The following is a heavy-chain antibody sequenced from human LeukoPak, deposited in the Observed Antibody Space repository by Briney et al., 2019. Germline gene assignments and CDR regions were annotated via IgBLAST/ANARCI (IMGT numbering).Heavy chain of an antibody. V-gene: IGHV3-74*01. Sequence: PGGPLRLSCAASGFTFSSYWMHWVRQAPGKGLVWVSHINREGSSKKYADSVKGRFTISRDNAKNTLYLQMNSLRAEDTAVYYCARAGSTYCSSTSCLSWFDPWGQGTLVTVSS. D-gene: IGHD2-2*01. J-gene: IGHJ5*02. CDR2: INREGSSK. CDR3: ARAGSTYCSSTSCLSWFDP. CDR1: GFTFSSYW.